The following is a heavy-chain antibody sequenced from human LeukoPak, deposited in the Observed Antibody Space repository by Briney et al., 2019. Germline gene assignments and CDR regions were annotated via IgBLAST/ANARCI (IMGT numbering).Heavy chain of an antibody. CDR2: IRSKAYGGTT. CDR3: TRADSITTFAGGY. Sequence: GRSLRLSCTASGFTFGDYATSWVRQAPGKGLEWVGFIRSKAYGGTTEYAASVKGRFTISRDDSKSIAYLQMNSLKTEDTAVYYCTRADSITTFAGGYWGQGTLVTVSS. V-gene: IGHV3-49*04. J-gene: IGHJ4*02. CDR1: GFTFGDYA. D-gene: IGHD3-9*01.